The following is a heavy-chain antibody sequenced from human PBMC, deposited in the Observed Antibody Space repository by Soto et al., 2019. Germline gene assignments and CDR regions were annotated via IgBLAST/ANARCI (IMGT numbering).Heavy chain of an antibody. CDR3: ARDSRAAGYDY. V-gene: IGHV1-2*02. CDR1: GGTFSSYA. Sequence: ASVKVSCKASGGTFSSYAISWVRQAPGQGLEWMGWINPNSGGTNYAQKFQGRVTMTRDTSISTAYMELSRLRSDDTAVYYCARDSRAAGYDYWGQGTLVTVSS. J-gene: IGHJ4*02. D-gene: IGHD6-13*01. CDR2: INPNSGGT.